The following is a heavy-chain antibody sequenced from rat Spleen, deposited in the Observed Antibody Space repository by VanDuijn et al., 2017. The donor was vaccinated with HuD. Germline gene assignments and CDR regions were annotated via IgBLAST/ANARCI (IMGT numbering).Heavy chain of an antibody. CDR3: ARAGVFDY. J-gene: IGHJ2*01. CDR1: GFPFSNYD. Sequence: EVQLVESGGGLVQPGRSMKLSCAASGFPFSNYDMAWVRQAPKAGLEWVATISYDGDSTNYRDSVKGRFTISRDNAKSTLYLQMNSLRSEDTATYYCARAGVFDYWGQGVMVTVSS. D-gene: IGHD5-1*01. CDR2: ISYDGDST. V-gene: IGHV5-22*01.